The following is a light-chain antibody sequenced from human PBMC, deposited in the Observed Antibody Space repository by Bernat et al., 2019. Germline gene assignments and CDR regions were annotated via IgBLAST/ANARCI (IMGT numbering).Light chain of an antibody. Sequence: DIVMTQSPDSLAVSLGERVTINCKSSQSLLYRSKNKNYLAWYQQKPGQAPNLLFYWASTRESGVPTRFSGSGSGTDFTLTVSGLQAEDVAVYFCQQYYSSPFTFGPGTKVEIK. CDR2: WAS. V-gene: IGKV4-1*01. CDR3: QQYYSSPFT. J-gene: IGKJ3*01. CDR1: QSLLYRSKNKNY.